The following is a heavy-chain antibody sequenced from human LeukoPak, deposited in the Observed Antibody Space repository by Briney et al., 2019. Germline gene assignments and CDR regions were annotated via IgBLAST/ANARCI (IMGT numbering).Heavy chain of an antibody. D-gene: IGHD6-19*01. Sequence: PGGSLRLSCAASGFTFSSHWMYWVRQAPGKGLVWVSRTNSDGSDTSYADSVKGRFTISRDNAKNTLYLQMNSLRVEVTAVYYCVRDSSGSYWGQGTQVTVSS. CDR1: GFTFSSHW. CDR3: VRDSSGSY. V-gene: IGHV3-74*01. J-gene: IGHJ4*02. CDR2: TNSDGSDT.